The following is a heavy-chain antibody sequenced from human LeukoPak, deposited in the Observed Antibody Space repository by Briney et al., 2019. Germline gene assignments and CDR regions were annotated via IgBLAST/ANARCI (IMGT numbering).Heavy chain of an antibody. J-gene: IGHJ3*02. CDR2: IYHSGST. CDR3: ARVGGITMIVVLITDAFDI. Sequence: PSETLSLTCTVSGYSISSGNYWDWIRQPPGKGLEWIGSIYHSGSTYYNPSLKSRVTISVDTSKDQFSLKLSSVTAADTAVYYCARVGGITMIVVLITDAFDIWGQGTMVTVSS. V-gene: IGHV4-38-2*02. CDR1: GYSISSGNY. D-gene: IGHD3-22*01.